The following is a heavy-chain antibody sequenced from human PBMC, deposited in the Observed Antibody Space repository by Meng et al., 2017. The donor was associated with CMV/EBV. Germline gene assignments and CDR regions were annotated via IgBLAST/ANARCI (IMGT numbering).Heavy chain of an antibody. Sequence: QVQLQESGPGLVKPSETLSLTCTVSGGSISSYDWSWIRQPPGKGLEWIGYIYYSGSTNYNPSLKSRVTISVDTSKNQFSLKLSSVTAADTAVHYCARGAGQLGPDYWGQGTLVTVSS. D-gene: IGHD6-6*01. J-gene: IGHJ4*02. V-gene: IGHV4-59*01. CDR2: IYYSGST. CDR1: GGSISSYD. CDR3: ARGAGQLGPDY.